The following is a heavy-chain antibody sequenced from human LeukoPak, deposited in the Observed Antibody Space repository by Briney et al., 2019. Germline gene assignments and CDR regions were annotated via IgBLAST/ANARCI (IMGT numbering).Heavy chain of an antibody. CDR1: GFTFSSYE. D-gene: IGHD3-9*01. CDR2: INSAGSTI. J-gene: IGHJ4*02. V-gene: IGHV3-48*03. CDR3: ARGQYYDILTGYYGPPFDY. Sequence: GGSLRLSCAASGFTFSSYEMNWVRQPPGKGREWVSYINSAGSTIYYADSVKGRFTISRDNAKNSLYLQMNSLRAEDTAVYYCARGQYYDILTGYYGPPFDYWGQGTLITVSS.